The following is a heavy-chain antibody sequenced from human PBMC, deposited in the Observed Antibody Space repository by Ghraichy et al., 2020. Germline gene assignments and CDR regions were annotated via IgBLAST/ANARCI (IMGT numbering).Heavy chain of an antibody. CDR1: GFTFSSYA. J-gene: IGHJ4*02. V-gene: IGHV3-23*01. Sequence: GGSLRLSCAASGFTFSSYAMSWVRQAPGKGLEWVSAISGSGGSKYYADSVKGRFTISRDNSKNTLYLQMNSLRAEDTAVYYCAKDSFSSGSPFDYWGQGTLVTVSS. CDR3: AKDSFSSGSPFDY. CDR2: ISGSGGSK. D-gene: IGHD6-19*01.